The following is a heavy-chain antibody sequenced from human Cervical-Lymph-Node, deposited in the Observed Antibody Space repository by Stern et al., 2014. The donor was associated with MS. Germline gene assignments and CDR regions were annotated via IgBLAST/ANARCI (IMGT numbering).Heavy chain of an antibody. CDR2: ISGNAGTT. V-gene: IGHV3-23*04. J-gene: IGHJ4*02. CDR1: GFTFRSYV. D-gene: IGHD6-19*01. Sequence: EVQLEESGGDLVQPGGSLRLSCAASGFTFRSYVMNWVRQAPGKGLEWVSGISGNAGTTYYAESVKGRFTVSRDNSKNTLYLQLNSLRAEDTAVYYCAKVAETVAGFYFYYWGQGTLVTVSS. CDR3: AKVAETVAGFYFYY.